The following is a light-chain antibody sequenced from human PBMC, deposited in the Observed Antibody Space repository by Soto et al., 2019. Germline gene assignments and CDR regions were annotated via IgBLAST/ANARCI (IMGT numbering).Light chain of an antibody. Sequence: DIQMTQSPSTLSASIGDRVTITCRASQSIGNWLAWYQQEPGKAPKLLIYDSSNLKSGVPSRFSGSRSGTEFTLTISSLQPDDFATYYCQQYHIYTGTFGQGTKVDIK. CDR2: DSS. CDR3: QQYHIYTGT. V-gene: IGKV1-5*01. CDR1: QSIGNW. J-gene: IGKJ1*01.